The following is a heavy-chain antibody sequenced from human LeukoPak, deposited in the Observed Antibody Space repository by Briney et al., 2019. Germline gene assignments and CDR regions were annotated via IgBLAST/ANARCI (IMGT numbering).Heavy chain of an antibody. J-gene: IGHJ4*02. CDR3: AREQGGSYYYDSSGYVH. Sequence: SETLSLTCTVSGGSISSHYWSWIRQPPAKGLEWIGYIYYSGSTNYNPSLKSRVTISVDTSKNQFSLKLSSVTAADTAVYYCAREQGGSYYYDSSGYVHWGQGTLVTVSS. V-gene: IGHV4-59*11. D-gene: IGHD3-22*01. CDR2: IYYSGST. CDR1: GGSISSHY.